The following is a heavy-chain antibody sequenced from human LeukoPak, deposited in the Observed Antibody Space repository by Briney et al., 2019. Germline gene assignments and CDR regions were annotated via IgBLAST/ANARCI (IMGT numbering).Heavy chain of an antibody. CDR2: IYYSGST. Sequence: SETLSLTCTVSGGSISSYYWSWIRQPPGKGLEWIGYIYYSGSTNYNPSLKSRVTISVDTSKNQFSLKLSSVSAADTAVYYCASVSDTAMVMVYGGQGTLVTVSS. J-gene: IGHJ4*02. V-gene: IGHV4-59*08. CDR3: ASVSDTAMVMVY. CDR1: GGSISSYY. D-gene: IGHD5-18*01.